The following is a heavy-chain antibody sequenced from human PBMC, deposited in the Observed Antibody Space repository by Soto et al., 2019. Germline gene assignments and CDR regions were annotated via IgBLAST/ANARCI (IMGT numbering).Heavy chain of an antibody. Sequence: QLQLQESGSGLVKPSQTLSLTCAVSGGSISSGGYSWSWIRQPPGKGLEWIGYIYHSGSTYYNPALKSRVTISVDRAKNQFSLKLSSMTAADTAVYYCAAGGGLPRYYWGQGTLVTVSS. CDR1: GGSISSGGYS. CDR2: IYHSGST. CDR3: AAGGGLPRYY. J-gene: IGHJ4*02. D-gene: IGHD5-12*01. V-gene: IGHV4-30-2*01.